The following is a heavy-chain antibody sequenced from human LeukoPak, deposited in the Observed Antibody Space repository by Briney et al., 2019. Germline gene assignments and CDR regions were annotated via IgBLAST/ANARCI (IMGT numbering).Heavy chain of an antibody. CDR3: ARGGRYSNYFPGYYYGMDV. CDR2: ISNNGGYT. CDR1: GFTFSSSA. D-gene: IGHD4-11*01. V-gene: IGHV3-23*01. Sequence: GGSLRLSCAASGFTFSSSAMSWVRQAPGKGLEWVSAISNNGGYTYYADSVKGRFTISRDNSKNTLYLQMNSLRAEDTAVYYCARGGRYSNYFPGYYYGMDVWGQGTTVTVSS. J-gene: IGHJ6*02.